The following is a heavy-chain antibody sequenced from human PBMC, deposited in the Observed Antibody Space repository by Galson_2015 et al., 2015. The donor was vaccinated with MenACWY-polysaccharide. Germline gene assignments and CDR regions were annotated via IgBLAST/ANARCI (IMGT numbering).Heavy chain of an antibody. Sequence: SLRLSCAASGSRFSHSGMHWVRQAPGKGLEWVAVIQYDGSKIVYADSVKGRFTISRDNSKNTLFLEMNSLGAEDTAVYYCAREGSRIVFRVCDTWGQGTKVPVSS. CDR1: GSRFSHSG. CDR2: IQYDGSKI. J-gene: IGHJ3*02. D-gene: IGHD2-15*01. CDR3: AREGSRIVFRVCDT. V-gene: IGHV3-33*01.